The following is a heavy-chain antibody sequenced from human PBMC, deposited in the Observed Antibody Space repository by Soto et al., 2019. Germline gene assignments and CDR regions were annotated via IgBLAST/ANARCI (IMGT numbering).Heavy chain of an antibody. CDR1: GFTFSSYA. CDR3: AKGDDSSGYYNWFDP. Sequence: QPGGSLRLSCAASGFTFSSYAMSWVRRAPGKGLEWVSAISGSGGSTYYADSVKGRFTISRDNSKNTLYLQMNSLRAEDTAVYYCAKGDDSSGYYNWFDPWGQGTLVTVSS. V-gene: IGHV3-23*01. CDR2: ISGSGGST. D-gene: IGHD3-22*01. J-gene: IGHJ5*02.